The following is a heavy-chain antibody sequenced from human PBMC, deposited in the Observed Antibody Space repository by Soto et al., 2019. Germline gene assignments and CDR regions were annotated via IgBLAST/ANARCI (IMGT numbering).Heavy chain of an antibody. CDR3: ATSNWNFFDY. CDR1: GFSFSSYG. J-gene: IGHJ4*02. V-gene: IGHV3-33*03. CDR2: IWNDSSNK. Sequence: QVQLVESGGGVVQPGGSLRLSCAASGFSFSSYGMHWVRQAPGKGLEWVAVIWNDSSNKLYPDSVRGRFTISRDNSKSTLFQQMNSLRAEDTAVYYCATSNWNFFDYWGQGALVTVSS. D-gene: IGHD1-20*01.